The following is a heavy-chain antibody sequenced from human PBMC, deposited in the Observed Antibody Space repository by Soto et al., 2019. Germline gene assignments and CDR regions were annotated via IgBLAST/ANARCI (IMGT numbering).Heavy chain of an antibody. CDR1: GFTFSSVW. V-gene: IGHV3-7*01. Sequence: GSLRLSCAASGFTFSSVWMSWVRQAPGKGLEWVANINPDGSAKNSVDSVKGRFTISRDNAKNSLYLQMNSLRAEDTAVYYCARGSNWGQGTLVTVSS. CDR3: ARGSN. CDR2: INPDGSAK. D-gene: IGHD2-15*01. J-gene: IGHJ4*02.